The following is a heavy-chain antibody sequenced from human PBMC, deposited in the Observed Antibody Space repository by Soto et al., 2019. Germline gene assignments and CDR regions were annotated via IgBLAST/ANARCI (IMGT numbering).Heavy chain of an antibody. J-gene: IGHJ6*02. CDR2: ISYDGSNK. D-gene: IGHD2-2*01. CDR3: QLVPAAMGIYYYGMDV. Sequence: QVQLVESGGGVVQPGRSLRLSCAASGFTFSSYGMHWVRQAPGKGLEWVAVISYDGSNKYYADSVKGRFTISRDNSKNTLYLQMNSLRAEDTAVYYCQLVPAAMGIYYYGMDVWGQGTTVTVSS. CDR1: GFTFSSYG. V-gene: IGHV3-30*03.